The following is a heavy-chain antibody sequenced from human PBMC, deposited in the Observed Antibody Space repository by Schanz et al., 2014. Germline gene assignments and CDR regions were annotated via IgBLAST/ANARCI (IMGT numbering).Heavy chain of an antibody. V-gene: IGHV4-61*02. Sequence: QVQLQESGPGLVKPSQTLSLTCSVSGGSISSGSYYWNWIRQPAGKGLEWIGRVYTSGSTNYNPSLKSRVPITLDPPKNQFSRTLTSLTAADTAVYYCAREPLSGYNWFDPWGQGSLVTVSS. D-gene: IGHD6-25*01. CDR2: VYTSGST. CDR3: AREPLSGYNWFDP. J-gene: IGHJ5*02. CDR1: GGSISSGSYY.